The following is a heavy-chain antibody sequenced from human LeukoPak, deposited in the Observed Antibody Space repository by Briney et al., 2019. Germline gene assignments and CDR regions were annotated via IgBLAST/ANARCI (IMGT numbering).Heavy chain of an antibody. J-gene: IGHJ2*01. Sequence: SQTLSLTCAISGDSVSSNSAAWNWIRKSPSRGLEWLGRTYYRSKWHNDYSPSVKSRITVNSDTSKNQFSLQLNSVTPEDTAVYYCAGSDTTGYIPREWDYWYFDLWGRGTLVTVSS. V-gene: IGHV6-1*01. CDR3: AGSDTTGYIPREWDYWYFDL. CDR1: GDSVSSNSAA. D-gene: IGHD3-22*01. CDR2: TYYRSKWHN.